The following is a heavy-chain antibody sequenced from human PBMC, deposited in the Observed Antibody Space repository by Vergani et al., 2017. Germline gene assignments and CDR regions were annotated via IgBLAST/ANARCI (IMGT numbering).Heavy chain of an antibody. D-gene: IGHD1-14*01. CDR2: IDWDDDK. Sequence: QVTLKESGPALVKPTQTLTLTCTFSGFSLSTSGMRVSWIRQPPGKALEWLARIDWDDDKFYSTSLKTRLTISKDTSKNQVVLTMTNMDPVDTATYYCARATTGPYYFDYGGQGTLVTVSS. CDR3: ARATTGPYYFDY. CDR1: GFSLSTSGMR. J-gene: IGHJ4*02. V-gene: IGHV2-70*04.